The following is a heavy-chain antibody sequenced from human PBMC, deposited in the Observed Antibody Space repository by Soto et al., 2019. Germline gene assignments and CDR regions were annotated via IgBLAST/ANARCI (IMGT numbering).Heavy chain of an antibody. CDR1: GFTFSSYA. CDR2: ISGSGGSS. J-gene: IGHJ4*02. D-gene: IGHD6-19*01. CDR3: AKASGYSSGCFDY. Sequence: EVQVLESGGGLVQPGGSLRLSCAASGFTFSSYAMTWVGQAPGKGLEWVSAISGSGGSSYYADSVKGRLTISRDNSKNTLYLQMTSLRAEDTAVYYCAKASGYSSGCFDYWGQGTLVTVSS. V-gene: IGHV3-23*01.